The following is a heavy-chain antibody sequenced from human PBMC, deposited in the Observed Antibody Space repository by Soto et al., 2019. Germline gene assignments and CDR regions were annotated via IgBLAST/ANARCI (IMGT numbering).Heavy chain of an antibody. CDR1: GLTFSSYA. CDR2: IIGSGGST. CDR3: AKDPGSGWSFDY. J-gene: IGHJ4*02. Sequence: GGSLRLSCAASGLTFSSYAMSWVRQAPGKGLEWVSAIIGSGGSTYYADSVKGRFTISRDNSKNTLYLQMNSLRAEDTAVYYCAKDPGSGWSFDYWGQGTLVTVSS. V-gene: IGHV3-23*01. D-gene: IGHD6-19*01.